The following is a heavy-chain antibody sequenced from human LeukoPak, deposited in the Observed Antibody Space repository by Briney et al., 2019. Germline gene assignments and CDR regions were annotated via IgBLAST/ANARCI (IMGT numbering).Heavy chain of an antibody. V-gene: IGHV3-23*01. Sequence: GGSLRLSCAASGFTFSSYAMSWVRQAPGKGLEWVSAISGSGGSTYYADSVKGRFTISRGNSKNTLYLQMNSLRAEDTAVYYCAKDRDQAVAAFDYWGQGTLVTVSS. CDR3: AKDRDQAVAAFDY. CDR2: ISGSGGST. D-gene: IGHD2-15*01. J-gene: IGHJ4*02. CDR1: GFTFSSYA.